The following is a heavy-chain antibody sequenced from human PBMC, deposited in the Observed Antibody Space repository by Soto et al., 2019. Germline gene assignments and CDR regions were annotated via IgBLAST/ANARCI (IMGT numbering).Heavy chain of an antibody. CDR1: GFTFSTYA. CDR2: ISYDGGNK. D-gene: IGHD4-17*01. CDR3: ASAYGDYYFDS. J-gene: IGHJ4*02. Sequence: QVQLVESGGGVVQPGRSLRLSCAASGFTFSTYAMHWVRQAPGKGLEWVSLISYDGGNKYYADSVKGRFTISRDNSKNTLYLQMNSLRTEDTAVYYCASAYGDYYFDSWGQGTLVTVSS. V-gene: IGHV3-30-3*01.